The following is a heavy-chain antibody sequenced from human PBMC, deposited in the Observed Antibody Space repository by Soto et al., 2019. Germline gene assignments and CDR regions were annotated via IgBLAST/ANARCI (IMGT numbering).Heavy chain of an antibody. J-gene: IGHJ6*03. V-gene: IGHV3-21*01. CDR3: ARVAYCSGGSCSTYDMDV. D-gene: IGHD2-15*01. Sequence: PGGSLRLSCAASGFTFSSYSMNWVRQAPGKGLEWVSSISSSSSYIYYADSVKGRFTISRDNAKNSLYLQMNSLRAEDTAVYYCARVAYCSGGSCSTYDMDVLCKGTSVTVSS. CDR1: GFTFSSYS. CDR2: ISSSSSYI.